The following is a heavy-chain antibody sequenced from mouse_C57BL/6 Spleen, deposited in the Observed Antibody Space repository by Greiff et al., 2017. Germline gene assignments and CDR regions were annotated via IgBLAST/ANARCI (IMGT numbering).Heavy chain of an antibody. CDR1: GFSLTSYG. V-gene: IGHV2-2*01. D-gene: IGHD2-1*01. CDR3: ARNHYGKEDGYFDV. CDR2: IWSGGST. J-gene: IGHJ1*03. Sequence: VQLVESGPGLVQPSQSLSITCTVSGFSLTSYGVHWVRQSPGKGLEWLGVIWSGGSTDYNAAFISRLSISKDNSKSQVFFKMNSLQADDTAIYYCARNHYGKEDGYFDVWGTGTTVTVSS.